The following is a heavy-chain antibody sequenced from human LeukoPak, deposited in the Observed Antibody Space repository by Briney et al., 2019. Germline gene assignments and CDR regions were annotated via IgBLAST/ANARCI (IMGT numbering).Heavy chain of an antibody. CDR3: ARGSRELYYFDY. D-gene: IGHD1-7*01. J-gene: IGHJ4*02. CDR1: GGSISSGGYY. CDR2: IYYSGNT. V-gene: IGHV4-31*03. Sequence: SETLSLTCTVSGGSISSGGYYWSWIRQHPGKGLEWIGYIYYSGNTYFNPSLKSRVIISVDTSKNQFSLNLSSVTAADTAVYYCARGSRELYYFDYWGQGTLVTVSS.